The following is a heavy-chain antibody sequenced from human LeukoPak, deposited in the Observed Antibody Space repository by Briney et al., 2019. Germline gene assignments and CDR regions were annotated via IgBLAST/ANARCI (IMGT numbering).Heavy chain of an antibody. J-gene: IGHJ5*02. Sequence: SETLSLTCTVSGGSISSYYWSWIRQPAGKGLEWIGRIYTSGSTNYNPSLKGRVTMSVDTSKNQFSLKLSSVTAADTAVYYCARDQYGYSTNWFDPWGQGTLVTVSS. CDR3: ARDQYGYSTNWFDP. D-gene: IGHD5-24*01. V-gene: IGHV4-4*07. CDR2: IYTSGST. CDR1: GGSISSYY.